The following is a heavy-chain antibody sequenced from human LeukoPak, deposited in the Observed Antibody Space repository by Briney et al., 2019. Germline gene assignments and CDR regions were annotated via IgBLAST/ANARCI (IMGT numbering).Heavy chain of an antibody. J-gene: IGHJ4*02. D-gene: IGHD3-22*01. V-gene: IGHV4-39*07. CDR2: IYYSGST. CDR1: GGSISSSSYY. Sequence: SETLSLTCTVSGGSISSSSYYWGWIRQPPGKGLEWIGSIYYSGSTYYNPSLKSRVTISVDTSKNQFSLKLSSVTAADTAVYYCARDPVYYYDSTPLDHWGQGTLVTVSS. CDR3: ARDPVYYYDSTPLDH.